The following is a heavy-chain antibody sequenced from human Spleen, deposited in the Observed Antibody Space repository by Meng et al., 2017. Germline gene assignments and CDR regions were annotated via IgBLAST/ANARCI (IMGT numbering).Heavy chain of an antibody. V-gene: IGHV3-23*01. CDR2: ISGSGGST. CDR1: GFTFSSYA. Sequence: GGSLRSSCAAPGFTFSSYAMSRVRQAPGKGLEWVSAISGSGGSTYYADAVKGRFTISRDNSKNTLYQQMNSLRAEDTAVYCSAKSGYSGYATPDAFDIWGQGTMVTVSS. D-gene: IGHD5-12*01. J-gene: IGHJ3*02. CDR3: AKSGYSGYATPDAFDI.